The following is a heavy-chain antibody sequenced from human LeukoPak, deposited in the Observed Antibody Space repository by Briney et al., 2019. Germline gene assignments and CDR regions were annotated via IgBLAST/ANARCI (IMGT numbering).Heavy chain of an antibody. CDR3: GRQSYDYGVDF. V-gene: IGHV4-39*01. D-gene: IGHD5-12*01. CDR1: GGSMSTTSYF. CDR2: TYYSGST. Sequence: SETLSLTCTVSGGSMSTTSYFWGWIRQPPGKGLEWMGSTYYSGSTYDNPSLKSRVTTSIDRSKNQFSLKLTSVTAADTAVYYCGRQSYDYGVDFWGQGTLVTVSS. J-gene: IGHJ4*02.